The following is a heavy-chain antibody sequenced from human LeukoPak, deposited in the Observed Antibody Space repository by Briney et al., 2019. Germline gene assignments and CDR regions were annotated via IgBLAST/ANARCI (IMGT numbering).Heavy chain of an antibody. J-gene: IGHJ5*02. CDR2: ISAYNGNT. Sequence: ASVKVSCKASGYTFTSYGISWVRQAPGQGLEWMGWISAYNGNTNYAQKLQGRVTMTTDTSTSTAYMELRSLRSDDTAVYYCARDHDMVRGVIIRYNWSDPWGQGTLVTVSS. CDR3: ARDHDMVRGVIIRYNWSDP. CDR1: GYTFTSYG. V-gene: IGHV1-18*04. D-gene: IGHD3-10*01.